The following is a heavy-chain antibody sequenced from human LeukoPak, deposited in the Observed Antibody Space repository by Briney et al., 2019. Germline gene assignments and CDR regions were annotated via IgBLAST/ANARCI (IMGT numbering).Heavy chain of an antibody. D-gene: IGHD3-16*01. V-gene: IGHV3-53*01. CDR3: ARDTVPLGAAGENGDFFDC. J-gene: IGHJ4*02. CDR2: IHSGGRA. CDR1: GFTVSSNY. Sequence: PGGSLRLSCAASGFTVSSNYMTWVRQAPGKGLEWVSVIHSGGRAYYADSVKGRFTISRDNAKNTLYLQMNRLSAEDTALYYCARDTVPLGAAGENGDFFDCWGQGTLVTVSS.